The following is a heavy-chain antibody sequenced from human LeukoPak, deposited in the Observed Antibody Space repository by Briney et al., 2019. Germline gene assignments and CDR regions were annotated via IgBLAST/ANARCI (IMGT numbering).Heavy chain of an antibody. Sequence: GGSLRLSCAASGFTFSSYAMHWVRQAPGKGLEWVAVISYDGSNKYYADSVKGRFTISRDNAKNSLYLQMNSLRAEDTAVYYCASGTNYYGSGGLGYWGQGTLVTVSS. V-gene: IGHV3-30-3*01. CDR2: ISYDGSNK. D-gene: IGHD3-10*01. CDR3: ASGTNYYGSGGLGY. J-gene: IGHJ4*02. CDR1: GFTFSSYA.